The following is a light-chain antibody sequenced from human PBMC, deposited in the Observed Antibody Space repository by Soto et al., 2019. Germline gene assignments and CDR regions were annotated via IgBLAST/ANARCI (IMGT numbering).Light chain of an antibody. CDR1: SSNIGSND. J-gene: IGLJ1*01. CDR3: GTWDSSLIAL. Sequence: QSVLTQPPSVSAAPGQKVTISCSGNSSNIGSNDVSWYQQLPGKAPKLLIYENSQRPSGIPDRFSGSKSGTSATLGITGLQTGDEADYHCGTWDSSLIALFGTGTKVTVL. V-gene: IGLV1-51*02. CDR2: ENS.